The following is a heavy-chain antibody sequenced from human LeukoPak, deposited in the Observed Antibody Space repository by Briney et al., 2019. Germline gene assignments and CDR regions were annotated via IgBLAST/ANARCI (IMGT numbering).Heavy chain of an antibody. V-gene: IGHV1-2*02. CDR1: GYTFTGYY. CDR2: IHPNSGGT. D-gene: IGHD3-22*01. CDR3: ARALIYYDSSGYYSNWFDP. Sequence: GASVKVSCKASGYTFTGYYMHWVRQAPGQGLEWMGWIHPNSGGTNYAQKFRGRVTMTRGTSISTAYMELSRLRSDDTAVYYCARALIYYDSSGYYSNWFDPWGQGTLVTVSS. J-gene: IGHJ5*02.